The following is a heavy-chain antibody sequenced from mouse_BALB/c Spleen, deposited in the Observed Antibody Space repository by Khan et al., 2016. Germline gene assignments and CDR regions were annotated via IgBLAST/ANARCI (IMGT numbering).Heavy chain of an antibody. CDR3: ASGDRGY. CDR1: GYTFTNYA. Sequence: QVQLKQFGAELARPGASIKMSCKASGYTFTNYAVHWVKQRPGQGLEWIGYINPSSDYITYNQKFKDKATLTADTSSSTAYMQLSSLTSEDSAVYYCASGDRGYWGQGTTLTVSS. J-gene: IGHJ2*01. D-gene: IGHD3-3*01. V-gene: IGHV1-4*01. CDR2: INPSSDYI.